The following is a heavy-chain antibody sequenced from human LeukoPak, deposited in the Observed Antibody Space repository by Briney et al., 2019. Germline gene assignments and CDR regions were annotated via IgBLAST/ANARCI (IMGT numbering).Heavy chain of an antibody. CDR3: AGGWGGSGSHDWFDP. D-gene: IGHD3-10*01. J-gene: IGHJ5*02. V-gene: IGHV1-46*01. Sequence: GASVKVSCKASGYTFTSYYMHWVRQAPGQGLEWMGIINPSGGSTSYAQKFQGRVTMTTDTSTSTAYMELRSLRSDDTAVYYCAGGWGGSGSHDWFDPWGQGTQVTVSS. CDR2: INPSGGST. CDR1: GYTFTSYY.